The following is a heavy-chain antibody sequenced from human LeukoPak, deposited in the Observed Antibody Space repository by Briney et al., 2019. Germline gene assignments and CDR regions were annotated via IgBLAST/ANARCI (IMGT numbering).Heavy chain of an antibody. D-gene: IGHD3-10*01. CDR1: GGSFSGYF. Sequence: SETLSLTCAVYGGSFSGYFWNWIRQPPGKGLEWIGEINHSGSTNYNPSLKSRVTISVDTSKNLFSLKLSSVTAADTAVYYCARDSYGSGSSGVDYWGQGTLVTVSS. J-gene: IGHJ4*02. V-gene: IGHV4-34*01. CDR2: INHSGST. CDR3: ARDSYGSGSSGVDY.